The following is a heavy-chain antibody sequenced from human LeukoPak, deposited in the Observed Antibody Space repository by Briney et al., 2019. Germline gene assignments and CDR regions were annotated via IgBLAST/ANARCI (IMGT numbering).Heavy chain of an antibody. CDR1: GGSISSYY. J-gene: IGHJ4*02. Sequence: SETLSLTCTVSGGSISSYYWSWIRQPPGKGLERIGYTYYSGSTNYNPSLKSRVTISVDTSKNQFSLKLSSVTAADTAVYYCARLPPYSSSWYFDYWGQGTLVTVSS. CDR3: ARLPPYSSSWYFDY. CDR2: TYYSGST. V-gene: IGHV4-59*12. D-gene: IGHD6-13*01.